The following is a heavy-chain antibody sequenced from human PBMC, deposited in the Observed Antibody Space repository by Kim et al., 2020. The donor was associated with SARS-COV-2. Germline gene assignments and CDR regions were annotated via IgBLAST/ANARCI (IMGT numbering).Heavy chain of an antibody. J-gene: IGHJ4*02. CDR3: AHGFYDYVWWSYRSSRAYYFDY. Sequence: SGPTLVNPTQTLTLTCTFSGFSLSTSGVGVGWIRQPPGKALEWLALIYWDDDKRYSPSLKSRLTITKDTSKNQVVLTMTNMDPVDTATYYCAHGFYDYVWWSYRSSRAYYFDYWGQGTLVTVSS. V-gene: IGHV2-5*02. CDR1: GFSLSTSGVG. CDR2: IYWDDDK. D-gene: IGHD3-16*02.